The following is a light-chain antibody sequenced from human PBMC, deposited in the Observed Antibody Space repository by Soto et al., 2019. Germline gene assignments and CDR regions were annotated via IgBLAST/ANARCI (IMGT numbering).Light chain of an antibody. CDR1: SGHSSYA. Sequence: QYVLTQSPSASASLGASVKLTCTLSSGHSSYAIAWHQQQPEKAPRYLMKLNSDGSHSKGDGIPDRFSGSSSGAERYLTISSLQSEDEADYFCQTWGTGIVVFGGGTKLTVL. CDR3: QTWGTGIVV. V-gene: IGLV4-69*01. J-gene: IGLJ2*01. CDR2: LNSDGSH.